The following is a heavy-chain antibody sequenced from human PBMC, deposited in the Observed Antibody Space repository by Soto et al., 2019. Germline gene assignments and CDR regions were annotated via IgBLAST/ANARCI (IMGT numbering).Heavy chain of an antibody. CDR1: GGSFSGYY. CDR3: ARTVGYSSGWYPRY. J-gene: IGHJ4*02. V-gene: IGHV4-34*01. D-gene: IGHD6-19*01. CDR2: INHSGST. Sequence: SETLSLTCAVYGGSFSGYYWSWIRQPPGKGLEWIGEINHSGSTNYNPSLKSRVTISVDTSKNQFSLKLSSVTAADTAVYYCARTVGYSSGWYPRYWGQGTLVTVSS.